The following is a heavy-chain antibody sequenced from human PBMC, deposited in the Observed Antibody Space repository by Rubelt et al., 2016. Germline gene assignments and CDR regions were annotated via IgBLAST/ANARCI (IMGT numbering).Heavy chain of an antibody. CDR2: IWYDGSNK. CDR3: ARDQGGYSYGRFDY. Sequence: VQLVESGGGLVQPGGSLKLSCAASGFTFSGYAMHWVRQGPGKGLEWVAVIWYDGSNKYYADSVKGRFTISRDNSKNTLYLQMNSLRAEDTAVYYCARDQGGYSYGRFDYWGQGTLVTVSS. J-gene: IGHJ4*02. V-gene: IGHV3-33*08. CDR1: GFTFSGYA. D-gene: IGHD5-18*01.